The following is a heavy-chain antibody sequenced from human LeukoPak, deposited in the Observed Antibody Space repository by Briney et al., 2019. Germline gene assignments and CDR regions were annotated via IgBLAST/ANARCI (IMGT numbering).Heavy chain of an antibody. D-gene: IGHD3-16*02. CDR3: ARTDYVWGSYRLKPQGFDY. V-gene: IGHV4-39*07. J-gene: IGHJ4*02. CDR2: IYYGGST. CDR1: GGSISSSNYY. Sequence: SETLSLTCTVSGGSISSSNYYWGWIRQPPGKGLEWIGNIYYGGSTYYNPSLKSRVTISVDTSKNQFSLKLSSVTAADTAVYYCARTDYVWGSYRLKPQGFDYWGQGTLVTVSS.